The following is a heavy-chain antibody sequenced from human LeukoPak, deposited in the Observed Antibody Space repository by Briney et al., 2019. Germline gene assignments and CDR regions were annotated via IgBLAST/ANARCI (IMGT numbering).Heavy chain of an antibody. CDR1: GFTFSGYG. V-gene: IGHV3-30*02. Sequence: GGSLRLSCAASGFTFSGYGMDWVRQAPGKGLWWVACIRYDGSNKYYADSVKGRFTISRDNSKNRLYLQMNSLRAEDTAVYYCAKGPATVYSRGFDYWGQGTLVTVSS. J-gene: IGHJ4*02. CDR3: AKGPATVYSRGFDY. D-gene: IGHD6-19*01. CDR2: IRYDGSNK.